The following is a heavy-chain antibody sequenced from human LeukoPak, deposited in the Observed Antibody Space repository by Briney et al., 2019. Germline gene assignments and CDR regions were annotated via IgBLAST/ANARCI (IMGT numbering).Heavy chain of an antibody. CDR1: GFTFSSYA. J-gene: IGHJ4*02. Sequence: QPGRSLRLSCAASGFTFSSYAMHWVRQAPGKGLEWVAVISYDGSNKYYADSMKGRFTISRDNSKNTLYLQMNSLRAEDTAVYYCAGSYSNYGSVGFDYWGQGTLVTVSS. V-gene: IGHV3-30-3*01. D-gene: IGHD4-11*01. CDR3: AGSYSNYGSVGFDY. CDR2: ISYDGSNK.